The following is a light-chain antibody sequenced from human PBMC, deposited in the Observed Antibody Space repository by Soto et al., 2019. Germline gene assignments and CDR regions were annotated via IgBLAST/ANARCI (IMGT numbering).Light chain of an antibody. Sequence: IHMTHSPSSLSASIGDIVTISFGASQHISSSLNWYQHKSGKAPKLLIYAASGLHSGVPSRFSGSGSGTDFTLTISSLQPEDFATYYCQQYNTYSKTFGQRTKVDIK. CDR3: QQYNTYSKT. CDR1: QHISSS. J-gene: IGKJ1*01. CDR2: AAS. V-gene: IGKV1-39*01.